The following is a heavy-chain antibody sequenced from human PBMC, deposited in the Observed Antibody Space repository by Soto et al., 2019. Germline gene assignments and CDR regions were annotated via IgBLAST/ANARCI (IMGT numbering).Heavy chain of an antibody. CDR3: AKSYCGGDCYQSQIDY. Sequence: QVQLVQSGAEVKKPGSSVKVSCKASGGTFSSYTISWVRQAPGQGLEWMGRIIPILGIANYAQKFQGRVTITADKSTSTADMELSSLRSEDTAVYYCAKSYCGGDCYQSQIDYWGQGTLVTVSS. CDR2: IIPILGIA. J-gene: IGHJ4*02. CDR1: GGTFSSYT. D-gene: IGHD2-21*02. V-gene: IGHV1-69*02.